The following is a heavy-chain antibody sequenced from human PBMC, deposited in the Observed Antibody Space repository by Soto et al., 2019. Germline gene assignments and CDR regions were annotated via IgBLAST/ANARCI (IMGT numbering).Heavy chain of an antibody. D-gene: IGHD4-17*01. CDR1: SDSVSSSSYT. Sequence: SETLSLTCTVSSDSVSSSSYTWGWIRQPPGKGPEWIGSIYSSGSTYYNPSLNSRVTVSVDTSKNQFSLKVTSVTAADTAVYYCARQLTHGDLLHGFDYWGQGTLVTVSS. CDR2: IYSSGST. V-gene: IGHV4-39*01. J-gene: IGHJ4*02. CDR3: ARQLTHGDLLHGFDY.